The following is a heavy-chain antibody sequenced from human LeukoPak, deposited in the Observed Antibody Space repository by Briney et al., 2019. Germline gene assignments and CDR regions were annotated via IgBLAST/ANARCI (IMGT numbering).Heavy chain of an antibody. D-gene: IGHD1-14*01. CDR1: GYTFSRYY. CDR3: ARTTDGTADY. CDR2: INPSGVST. V-gene: IGHV1-46*04. J-gene: IGHJ4*02. Sequence: ASVKVSCKASGYTFSRYYMYWVRQAPGQGLEWMGIINPSGVSTTYAQKLRGRVTMTRDTSTSTVYMELSSLRSEDTAVYYCARTTDGTADYWGQGTLVTVSS.